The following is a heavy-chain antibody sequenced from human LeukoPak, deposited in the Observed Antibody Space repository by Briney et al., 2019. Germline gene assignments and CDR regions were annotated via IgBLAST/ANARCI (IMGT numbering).Heavy chain of an antibody. D-gene: IGHD6-13*01. CDR2: IYTSGST. V-gene: IGHV4-4*07. CDR3: ARGDSSSRRGAFDI. CDR1: GGSISSYY. J-gene: IGHJ3*02. Sequence: PSETLSLTCTVSGGSISSYYWSWIRQPAGKGLEWIGRIYTSGSTNYNPSLKSRVTMSVDTSKNQFSLKLSSVTAADTAVYYCARGDSSSRRGAFDIWAKGQWSPSLQ.